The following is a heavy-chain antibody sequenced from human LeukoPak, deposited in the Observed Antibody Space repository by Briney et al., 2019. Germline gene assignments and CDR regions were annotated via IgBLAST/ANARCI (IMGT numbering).Heavy chain of an antibody. CDR1: GYTFTSYG. CDR3: ARAQTAGFGESIDY. CDR2: ISAYNGNT. D-gene: IGHD3-10*01. J-gene: IGHJ4*02. Sequence: GASVKVSCKASGYTFTSYGISWVRQAPGQGLEWMGWISAYNGNTNYAQKLQGRVTVTTDTSTTTAYMELRSLRSDDTAVYYCARAQTAGFGESIDYWGQGTLVTVSS. V-gene: IGHV1-18*01.